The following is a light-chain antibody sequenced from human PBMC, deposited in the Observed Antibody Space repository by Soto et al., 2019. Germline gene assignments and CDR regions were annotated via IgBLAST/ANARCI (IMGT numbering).Light chain of an antibody. CDR1: QSVSSSY. Sequence: EIVFTHSPVTLALSPVERATLSCRASQSVSSSYLAWYQQKPGQAPRLLIYGASSRATGIPDRFSGSGSGTDFTLTISRLEPEDFAVYYCQQYGSSPWTFGQGTKVDIK. CDR3: QQYGSSPWT. V-gene: IGKV3-20*01. J-gene: IGKJ1*01. CDR2: GAS.